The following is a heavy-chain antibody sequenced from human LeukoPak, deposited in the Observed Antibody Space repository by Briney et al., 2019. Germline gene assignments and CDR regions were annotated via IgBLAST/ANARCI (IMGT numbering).Heavy chain of an antibody. CDR3: AKDSTAIDY. Sequence: GGSLRLSCAASGFTFSSYVMSWVRQAPGKGLDWVSAISGSGATPYYADSVKGRFTISRDNSKNTPYLQMNSLRDEDTAIYYCAKDSTAIDYWGQGTLVTVSS. J-gene: IGHJ4*02. CDR2: ISGSGATP. D-gene: IGHD5-18*01. V-gene: IGHV3-23*01. CDR1: GFTFSSYV.